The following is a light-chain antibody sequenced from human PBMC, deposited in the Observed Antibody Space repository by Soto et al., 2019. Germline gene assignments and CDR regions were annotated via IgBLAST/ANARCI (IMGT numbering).Light chain of an antibody. V-gene: IGKV1-39*01. CDR2: DAS. CDR1: QSISTY. CDR3: QQSYMDPIT. J-gene: IGKJ5*01. Sequence: DIQMTQSPSSLSASVVNRFTITFLASQSISTYLNLYQKKPGKAPNLLIYDASRLQSGVPSRFSGSGGGTDFTLSISSVQPEDFATYFCQQSYMDPITFGQGTRLEI.